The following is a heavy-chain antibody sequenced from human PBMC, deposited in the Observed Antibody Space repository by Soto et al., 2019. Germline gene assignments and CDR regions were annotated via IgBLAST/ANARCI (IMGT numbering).Heavy chain of an antibody. Sequence: EVQLVESGGGLVQPGGSLRLSCAASGFTFSSYSMNWVRQAPGKGLEWVSYISSSSSTIYYADSVKGRFTISRDNAKNSLYLQMNSLRAEDTAVYYCAVAPAGGEGYWGQGTLVTVSS. V-gene: IGHV3-48*01. CDR3: AVAPAGGEGY. CDR1: GFTFSSYS. J-gene: IGHJ4*02. CDR2: ISSSSSTI. D-gene: IGHD3-16*01.